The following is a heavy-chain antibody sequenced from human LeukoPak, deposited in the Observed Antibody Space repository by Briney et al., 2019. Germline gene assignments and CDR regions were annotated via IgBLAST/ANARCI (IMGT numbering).Heavy chain of an antibody. Sequence: ASVTVSCKASGYTFTSYDINWVRQAPGQGLEWMGWMNPNSGNTGYAQKFQGRVTMTRNTSISTAYMELSSLRSEDTAVYYCARVQALYYYGSGIYYYYGMDVRGQGTTVTVSS. CDR2: MNPNSGNT. J-gene: IGHJ6*02. CDR3: ARVQALYYYGSGIYYYYGMDV. CDR1: GYTFTSYD. V-gene: IGHV1-8*01. D-gene: IGHD3-10*01.